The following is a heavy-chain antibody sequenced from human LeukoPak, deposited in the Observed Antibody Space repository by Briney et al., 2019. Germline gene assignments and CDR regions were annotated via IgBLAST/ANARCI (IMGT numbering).Heavy chain of an antibody. J-gene: IGHJ6*04. Sequence: GGSLRLSCAASGFTFSSYGMHWVRQAPGKGLEWVAVISYDGSNKYYADSVKGRFTISRDNSKNTLYLQMNSLRAEDTAMYYCAKGLYYYGSGSYYFYYYGMDVWGKGTTVTVSS. CDR1: GFTFSSYG. D-gene: IGHD3-10*01. V-gene: IGHV3-30*18. CDR3: AKGLYYYGSGSYYFYYYGMDV. CDR2: ISYDGSNK.